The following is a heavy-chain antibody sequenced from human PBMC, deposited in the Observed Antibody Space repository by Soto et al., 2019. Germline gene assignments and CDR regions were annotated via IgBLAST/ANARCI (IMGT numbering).Heavy chain of an antibody. V-gene: IGHV4-31*03. D-gene: IGHD6-13*01. J-gene: IGHJ4*02. CDR3: ARGIISSSWFDDYGEPPYYFDY. Sequence: SETLSLTCTVSGGSISSGGYYWSWIRQHPGKGLEWIGYIYYSGSTYYNPSLKSRVTISVDTSKNQFSLKLSSVTAADTAVYYCARGIISSSWFDDYGEPPYYFDYWGQGTLVTVSS. CDR2: IYYSGST. CDR1: GGSISSGGYY.